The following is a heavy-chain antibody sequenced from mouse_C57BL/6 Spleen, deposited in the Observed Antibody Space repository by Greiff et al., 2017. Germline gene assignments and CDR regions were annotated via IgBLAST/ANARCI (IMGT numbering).Heavy chain of an antibody. CDR1: GYSFTDYN. J-gene: IGHJ2*01. D-gene: IGHD2-4*01. Sequence: EVQLQQSGPELVKPGASVKISCKASGYSFTDYNMNWVKQSNGKSLEWIGVINPNYGTTSYNQQFKSKATLTVDHSSSTAYMQLNSLTSEDAAVYYCARGIYYDYDGYYFDYWGQGTTLTVSS. V-gene: IGHV1-39*01. CDR3: ARGIYYDYDGYYFDY. CDR2: INPNYGTT.